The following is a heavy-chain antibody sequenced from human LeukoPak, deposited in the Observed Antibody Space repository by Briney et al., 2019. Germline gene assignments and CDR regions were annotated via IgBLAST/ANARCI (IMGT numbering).Heavy chain of an antibody. CDR1: GFTFSSYA. Sequence: GGSLRLSCAASGFTFSSYAMHWVRQAPGEGLEYVSAISSNGDSTYYADSVKGRFTISRDNSKNTLYLQMGSLRAEDMAVYYCARGTAMVTYFAYWGQGTLVTVSS. CDR3: ARGTAMVTYFAY. V-gene: IGHV3-64*02. D-gene: IGHD5-18*01. J-gene: IGHJ4*02. CDR2: ISSNGDST.